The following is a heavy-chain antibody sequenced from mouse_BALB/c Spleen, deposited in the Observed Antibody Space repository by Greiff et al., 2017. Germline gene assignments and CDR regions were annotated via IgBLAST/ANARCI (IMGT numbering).Heavy chain of an antibody. CDR1: GFAFSSYD. J-gene: IGHJ2*01. V-gene: IGHV5-12-1*01. CDR3: ARQDWADY. CDR2: ISSGGGST. Sequence: EVKVEESGGGLVKPGGSLKLSCAASGFAFSSYDMSWVRQTPEKRLEWVAYISSGGGSTYYPDTVKGRFTISRDNAKNTLYLQMSSLKSEDTAMYYCARQDWADYWGQGTTLTVSS. D-gene: IGHD4-1*01.